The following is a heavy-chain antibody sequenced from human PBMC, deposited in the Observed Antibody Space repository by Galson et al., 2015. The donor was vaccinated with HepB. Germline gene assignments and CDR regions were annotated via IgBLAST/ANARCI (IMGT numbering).Heavy chain of an antibody. V-gene: IGHV1-2*02. CDR1: GYTFTGFY. D-gene: IGHD6-19*01. CDR3: ARLNIAVTASRGMDV. CDR2: INPNSGVT. J-gene: IGHJ6*02. Sequence: SVKVSCKASGYTFTGFYIHWVRQAPGQGLEWMGWINPNSGVTKYEQKFQGRVTMTRDTSINTAYMELSRLTFDDTAVYYCARLNIAVTASRGMDVWGQGTTGTVCS.